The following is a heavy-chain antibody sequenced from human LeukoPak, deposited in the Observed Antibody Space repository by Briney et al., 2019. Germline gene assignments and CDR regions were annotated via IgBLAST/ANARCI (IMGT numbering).Heavy chain of an antibody. CDR1: GGSISTSNYY. Sequence: SETLSLTCTVSGGSISTSNYYWGWIRQPPGKGLEWIGNIFYSGSTYYSPSLKSRVTISLDTSRNQFSLKLNSVTAADTAVYYCAREGEMATIIDYWGQGTLVTVSS. J-gene: IGHJ4*02. V-gene: IGHV4-39*07. CDR3: AREGEMATIIDY. D-gene: IGHD5-24*01. CDR2: IFYSGST.